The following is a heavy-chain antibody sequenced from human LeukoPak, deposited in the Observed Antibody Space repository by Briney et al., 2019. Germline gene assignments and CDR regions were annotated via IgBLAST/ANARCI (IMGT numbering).Heavy chain of an antibody. CDR2: VNESGGRT. Sequence: PGGSLRLSCAASGFSFSRYAMGWVRQAPGKGLEWVSTVNESGGRTYYADSVKGRFTMSRDNSRSTLYLQMNSLRAEDTAVYYCAKEGRPNSGGAFFDYWGQGTRVTVSS. V-gene: IGHV3-23*01. CDR1: GFSFSRYA. CDR3: AKEGRPNSGGAFFDY. J-gene: IGHJ4*02. D-gene: IGHD3-3*02.